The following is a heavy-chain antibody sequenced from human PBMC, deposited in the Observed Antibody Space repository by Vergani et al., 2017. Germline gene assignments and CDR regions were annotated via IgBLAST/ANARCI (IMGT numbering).Heavy chain of an antibody. D-gene: IGHD3-22*01. J-gene: IGHJ3*02. Sequence: QVQLQESGPGLVRPSETLSLTCTVSGDSITNYYWSWIRQPPGKGLEWIGYIYYSGSTNYNPSLKSRVTISLDTSKNHFSLKLTSVTAADTAVYYCARIYSNGPSDAFNMSGEGKM. CDR3: ARIYSNGPSDAFNM. V-gene: IGHV4-59*01. CDR1: GDSITNYY. CDR2: IYYSGST.